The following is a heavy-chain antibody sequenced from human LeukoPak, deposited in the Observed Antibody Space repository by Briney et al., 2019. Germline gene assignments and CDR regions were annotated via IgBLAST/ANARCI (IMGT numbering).Heavy chain of an antibody. V-gene: IGHV3-23*01. D-gene: IGHD3-16*02. Sequence: VGSLRLSCAASGFTFSSYAMSWVRQAPGKGLEWASAISGSGGSTYYADSVKGRFTISRDNSKNTLYLQMNSLRAEDTAVYYCAKALVIVSRDDAIDIWGQGTMVTVSS. CDR3: AKALVIVSRDDAIDI. J-gene: IGHJ3*02. CDR1: GFTFSSYA. CDR2: ISGSGGST.